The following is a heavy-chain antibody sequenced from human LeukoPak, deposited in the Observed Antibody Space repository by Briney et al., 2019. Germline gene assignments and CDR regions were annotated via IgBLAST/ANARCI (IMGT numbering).Heavy chain of an antibody. Sequence: GGSLRLSCAASGFTFSNAWMNWVRQAPGKGLEWVGRIKSKTDGGTTDYAAPVKGRFTISRDGSKNTLYLQMNSLKTEDTAVYYCTTERSYGSGWVDYWGQGTLVTVSS. CDR3: TTERSYGSGWVDY. CDR1: GFTFSNAW. V-gene: IGHV3-15*07. CDR2: IKSKTDGGTT. J-gene: IGHJ4*02. D-gene: IGHD6-19*01.